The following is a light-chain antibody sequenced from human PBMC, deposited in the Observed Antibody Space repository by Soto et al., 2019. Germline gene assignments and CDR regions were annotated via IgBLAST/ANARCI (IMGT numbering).Light chain of an antibody. CDR2: DAS. Sequence: LTQSPATLSLSPGERATLSCRASQSVSSYLAWYQHKPGQAPRLLISDASNRATGIPARFSGSGSGTDFTLTISSLEPEDFAVYYCQHRSVWPVSFGQGTRLEIK. CDR3: QHRSVWPVS. CDR1: QSVSSY. V-gene: IGKV3-11*01. J-gene: IGKJ5*01.